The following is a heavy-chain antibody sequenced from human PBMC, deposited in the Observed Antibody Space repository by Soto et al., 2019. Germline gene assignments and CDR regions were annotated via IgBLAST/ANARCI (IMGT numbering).Heavy chain of an antibody. CDR1: GFTFSNYD. J-gene: IGHJ4*02. CDR3: AKDFYTVRVPAAPRPHYFDF. CDR2: LSFDGTSK. D-gene: IGHD2-2*01. Sequence: QVQLVESGGGVVQPGRSLRLSCAASGFTFSNYDMHWVRQAPGEGLEWVAVLSFDGTSKNYADSVKGRFTISRDNSQNPRFLQMNSLRTEDTAVYFCAKDFYTVRVPAAPRPHYFDFWGPGTLVTVSS. V-gene: IGHV3-30*18.